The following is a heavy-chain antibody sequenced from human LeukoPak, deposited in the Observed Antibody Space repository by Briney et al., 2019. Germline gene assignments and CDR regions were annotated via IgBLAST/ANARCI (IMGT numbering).Heavy chain of an antibody. V-gene: IGHV3-15*01. CDR3: TTDPDDASIPSDY. Sequence: PGGSLRLSCAASGFTFSNAWMSWVRQAPGRGLEWVGRIKSKTDGGTTDYAAPVKGRFTISRDDSKNTLYLQMNSLKTEDTAVYYCTTDPDDASIPSDYWGQGTLVTVSS. D-gene: IGHD2-21*01. CDR2: IKSKTDGGTT. CDR1: GFTFSNAW. J-gene: IGHJ4*02.